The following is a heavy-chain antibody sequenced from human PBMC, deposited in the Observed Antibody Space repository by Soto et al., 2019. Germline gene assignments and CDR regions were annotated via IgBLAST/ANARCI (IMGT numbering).Heavy chain of an antibody. CDR3: ARHHGPTTSENWFDP. D-gene: IGHD5-12*01. V-gene: IGHV1-18*01. CDR2: ISTYSGDT. J-gene: IGHJ5*02. CDR1: GYTFFTYD. Sequence: ASVKVSCKASGYTFFTYDISWVRQAPGQGLEWMGWISTYSGDTKYAQKFQGRVTMTTDTSTTTAYLELRSLRSDDTAVYYCARHHGPTTSENWFDPWGQGTMVTV.